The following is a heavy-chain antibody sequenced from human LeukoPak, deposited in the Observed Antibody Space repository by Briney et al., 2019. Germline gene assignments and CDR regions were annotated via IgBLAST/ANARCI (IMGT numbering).Heavy chain of an antibody. Sequence: SETLSLTCIVSGGXIGTNYCSWIRQVPGKGLEWIGYSSYSGSSNYNPSLKSRVTISVDTSKTQFSLYLNSVTAADTAVYYCARSDTHHIHSSSWHFDYWGQGTLVTVSS. CDR3: ARSDTHHIHSSSWHFDY. J-gene: IGHJ4*02. CDR1: GGXIGTNY. V-gene: IGHV4-59*01. D-gene: IGHD6-13*01. CDR2: SSYSGSS.